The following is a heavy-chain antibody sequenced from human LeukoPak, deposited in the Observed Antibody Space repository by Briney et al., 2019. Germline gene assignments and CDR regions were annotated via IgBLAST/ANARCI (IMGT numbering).Heavy chain of an antibody. D-gene: IGHD2-2*02. J-gene: IGHJ4*02. Sequence: SETLSLTCTVSSGSIRSYYWGWVRQPPGTGLEWIGRIYTTGTTQYNPSLKSRVTMSVDTSANQFSLNLRSVTAADTAIYYCGRQGYTASHYFLDYWSQGTLVAVS. CDR2: IYTTGTT. V-gene: IGHV4-4*07. CDR3: GRQGYTASHYFLDY. CDR1: SGSIRSYY.